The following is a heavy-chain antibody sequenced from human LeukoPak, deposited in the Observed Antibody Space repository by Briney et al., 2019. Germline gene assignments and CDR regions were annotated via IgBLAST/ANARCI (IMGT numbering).Heavy chain of an antibody. CDR2: ISYDGSHT. D-gene: IGHD6-13*01. CDR3: AREEQELVRDYYYYMDV. Sequence: GGSLRLSCAASGFIFSNFAMHWVRQAPGKGLDWVALISYDGSHTYYADSMKGRFTISRDNSRNVLYLQMTSLRGDGSAVYYCAREEQELVRDYYYYMDVWGKGTTVTVSS. V-gene: IGHV3-30*01. CDR1: GFIFSNFA. J-gene: IGHJ6*03.